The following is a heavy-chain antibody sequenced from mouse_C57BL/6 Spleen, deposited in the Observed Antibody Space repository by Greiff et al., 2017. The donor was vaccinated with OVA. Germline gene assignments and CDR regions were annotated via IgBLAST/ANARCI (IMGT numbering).Heavy chain of an antibody. Sequence: VKLVESGAELARPGASVKLSCKASGYTFTSYGISWVKQRTGQGLEWIGEIYPRSGNTYYNEKFKGKATLTADKSSSTAYMELRSLTSEDSAVYFCARGEGYDGHYVDYAMDYWGQGTSVTVSS. CDR1: GYTFTSYG. CDR2: IYPRSGNT. D-gene: IGHD2-3*01. CDR3: ARGEGYDGHYVDYAMDY. V-gene: IGHV1-81*01. J-gene: IGHJ4*01.